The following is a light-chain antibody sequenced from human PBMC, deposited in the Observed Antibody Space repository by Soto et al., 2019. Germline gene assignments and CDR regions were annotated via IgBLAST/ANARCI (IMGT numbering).Light chain of an antibody. CDR3: CSLTTSHTYV. V-gene: IGLV2-14*03. CDR1: SSDNGHYDY. CDR2: HVT. Sequence: QSVIAQPASVSGTTRQSITISCTGTSSDNGHYDYVSWYQQHPGKAPKLMIYHVTYRPSGVSNRYSGSKSGNSASLTISGLQADDEADYYCCSLTTSHTYVFGSGTKVTVL. J-gene: IGLJ1*01.